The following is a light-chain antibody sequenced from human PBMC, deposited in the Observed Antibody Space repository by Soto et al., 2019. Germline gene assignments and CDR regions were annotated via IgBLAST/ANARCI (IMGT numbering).Light chain of an antibody. J-gene: IGLJ3*02. CDR2: FSH. V-gene: IGLV1-44*01. CDR3: STWDDRMSRVV. CDR1: TSNIATNS. Sequence: QSVLTQPPSASGTPGQTVTISCSGGTSNIATNSIAWYQHLPGTAPKLLIYFSHQRPLGVPDRFSGSKSGTSGSLVISGLQSEDEADYYCSTWDDRMSRVVFGGGTKLTVL.